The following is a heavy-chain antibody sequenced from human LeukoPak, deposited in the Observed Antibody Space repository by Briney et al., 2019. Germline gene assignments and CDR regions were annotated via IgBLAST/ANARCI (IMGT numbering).Heavy chain of an antibody. Sequence: ASVKVSCKASGYTFTSYHMHWVRQAPGQGLEWMGIINPSGGTTNYAQKFQGRVTMTRDMSTSTVYMELSSLRSEDTAVYYCARALPHRRLTDTTTEQHWFDPWGQGTLVTVSS. V-gene: IGHV1-46*01. D-gene: IGHD5-18*01. CDR1: GYTFTSYH. CDR3: ARALPHRRLTDTTTEQHWFDP. CDR2: INPSGGTT. J-gene: IGHJ5*02.